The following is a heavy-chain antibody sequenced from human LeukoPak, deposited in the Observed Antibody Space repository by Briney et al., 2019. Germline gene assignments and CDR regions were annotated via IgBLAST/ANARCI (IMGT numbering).Heavy chain of an antibody. CDR3: ARGLGSSTDYYYYGMDV. J-gene: IGHJ6*02. CDR2: IGTAGDT. V-gene: IGHV3-13*01. CDR1: GFTFSSYD. Sequence: GGSLRLSCAASGFTFSSYDMHWVRQATGKGLEWVSAIGTAGDTYYPGSVKGRFTISRENAKNSLYLQMNSLRAGDTAVYYCARGLGSSTDYYYYGMDVWGQGTTVTVSS. D-gene: IGHD2-2*01.